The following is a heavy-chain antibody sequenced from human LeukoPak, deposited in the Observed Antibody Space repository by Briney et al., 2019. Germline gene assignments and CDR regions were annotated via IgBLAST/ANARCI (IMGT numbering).Heavy chain of an antibody. CDR1: GFNVTTNN. D-gene: IGHD2-21*01. CDR2: FHAGGGP. J-gene: IGHJ4*02. CDR3: GRRFCNSCPLDF. V-gene: IGHV3-66*04. Sequence: GSLRLSCVGSGFNVTTNNMYWVRQAPGKGLECVSAFHAGGGPDYADSVRDRFTISRDNSKNTLYLQMNSLRAEDTAVYFCGRRFCNSCPLDFWGQGTLVTVSS.